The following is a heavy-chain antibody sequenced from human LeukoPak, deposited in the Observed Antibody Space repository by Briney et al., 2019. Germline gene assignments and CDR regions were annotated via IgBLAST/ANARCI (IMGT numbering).Heavy chain of an antibody. J-gene: IGHJ4*02. Sequence: GGSLRLSCAASGFTFSSYAMSWVRQAPRKGLEWVSAISGSGGSTYYADSVKGRFTISRDNSKNTLYLQMNSLRAEDTAVYYCARVGATWGGFFDYWGQGTLVTVSS. D-gene: IGHD1-26*01. CDR3: ARVGATWGGFFDY. V-gene: IGHV3-23*01. CDR2: ISGSGGST. CDR1: GFTFSSYA.